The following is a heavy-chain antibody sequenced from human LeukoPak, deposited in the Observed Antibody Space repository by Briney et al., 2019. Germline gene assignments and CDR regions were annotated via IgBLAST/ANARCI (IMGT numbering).Heavy chain of an antibody. CDR1: GDSISCGDYF. V-gene: IGHV4-31*03. D-gene: IGHD6-13*01. CDR2: IYYSGST. Sequence: PSQTLSLTCTVTGDSISCGDYFWTWIRQHPGKGLEWIGCIYYSGSTYYNLSLKSRVIISADTSKNHFSLKLSSVTAADTAVYYCARVREATIAPFFDYWGQGILVTVSS. J-gene: IGHJ4*02. CDR3: ARVREATIAPFFDY.